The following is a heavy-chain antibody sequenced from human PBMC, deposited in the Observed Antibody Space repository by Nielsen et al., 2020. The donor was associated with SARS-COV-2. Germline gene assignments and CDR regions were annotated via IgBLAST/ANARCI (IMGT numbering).Heavy chain of an antibody. CDR1: GYTFTSYD. Sequence: ASVKVSCKASGYTFTSYDINWVRQATGQGLEWMGWMNPNSGNTGYAQKFQGRVTMTRNTSISTAYMELSSLRSEDTAVYYCARAPALIGGGVDYGMDVWGQGTTVTASS. D-gene: IGHD2-15*01. V-gene: IGHV1-8*01. CDR2: MNPNSGNT. J-gene: IGHJ6*02. CDR3: ARAPALIGGGVDYGMDV.